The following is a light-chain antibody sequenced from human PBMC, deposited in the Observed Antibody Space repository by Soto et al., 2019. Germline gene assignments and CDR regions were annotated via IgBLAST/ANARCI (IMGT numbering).Light chain of an antibody. V-gene: IGLV1-40*01. CDR3: SSHDNSLSGSPI. Sequence: QSVLTQPPSVSGAPEQRGTISCTGSSSNIGAKYDVHWYQQRPGTAPKRPIFANINRPSGVPDRFSGSTSGTSASLVITRLQAEDQADYYCSSHDNSLSGSPIFGGATKLTVL. CDR2: ANI. J-gene: IGLJ2*01. CDR1: SSNIGAKYD.